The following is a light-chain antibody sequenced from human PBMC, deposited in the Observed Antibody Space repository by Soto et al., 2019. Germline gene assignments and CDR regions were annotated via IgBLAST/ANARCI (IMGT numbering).Light chain of an antibody. CDR2: KAS. Sequence: DIQMTQSPSTLPASVGDRVIITCRASQSISTWLAWYQQKPGKAPNLLIYKASYLASGVPSRFSGGGSGTEFTLTISSLQPDDFATYYCQQYSSYWTFGQGTKVEIK. CDR3: QQYSSYWT. V-gene: IGKV1-5*03. J-gene: IGKJ1*01. CDR1: QSISTW.